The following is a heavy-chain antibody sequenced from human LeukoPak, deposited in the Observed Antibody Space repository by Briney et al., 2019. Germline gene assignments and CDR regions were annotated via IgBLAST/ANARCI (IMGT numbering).Heavy chain of an antibody. Sequence: SETLSLTCTVSGYSISSGYYWGWIRQPPGKGLEWIGSIYHSGSTYYNPSLKSRVTISVDTSTNQFSLKLSSVTAADTALYYCARVSHSLIVVVWGQGTLVTVSS. CDR2: IYHSGST. J-gene: IGHJ4*02. CDR1: GYSISSGYY. CDR3: ARVSHSLIVVV. V-gene: IGHV4-38-2*02. D-gene: IGHD3-22*01.